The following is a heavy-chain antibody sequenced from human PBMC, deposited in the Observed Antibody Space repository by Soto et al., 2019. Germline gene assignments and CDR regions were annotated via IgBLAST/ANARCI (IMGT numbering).Heavy chain of an antibody. J-gene: IGHJ6*02. CDR3: ARVSGYCSSTSCYRYYYYYGMDV. CDR2: IIPIFGTA. CDR1: GGTFSSYA. Sequence: QVQLVQSGAEVKKPGSSVKVSCKASGGTFSSYAISWVRQAPGQGLEWMGGIIPIFGTANYAQKFQGRVTITADESTSTAYMELSSLRSEDTAVYYCARVSGYCSSTSCYRYYYYYGMDVWGQGPTVTVSS. D-gene: IGHD2-2*02. V-gene: IGHV1-69*01.